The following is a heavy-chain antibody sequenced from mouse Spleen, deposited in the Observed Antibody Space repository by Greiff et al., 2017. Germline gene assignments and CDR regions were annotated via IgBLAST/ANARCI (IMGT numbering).Heavy chain of an antibody. CDR2: INPNYGTT. CDR3: ARGAYYGNYEGFDY. CDR1: GYSFTDYN. D-gene: IGHD2-10*01. V-gene: IGHV1-39*01. J-gene: IGHJ2*01. Sequence: EVKLQESGPELVKPGASVKISCKASGYSFTDYNMNWVKQSNGKSLEWIGVINPNYGTTSYNQKFKGKATLTVDQSSSTAYMQLNSLTSEDSAVYYCARGAYYGNYEGFDYWGQGTTLTVSS.